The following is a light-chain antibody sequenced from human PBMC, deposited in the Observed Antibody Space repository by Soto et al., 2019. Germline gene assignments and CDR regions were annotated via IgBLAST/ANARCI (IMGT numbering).Light chain of an antibody. J-gene: IGLJ2*01. CDR1: SSDVGGYNY. V-gene: IGLV2-11*01. Sequence: SALTQPRSVSGSPGQSVTISCTGTSSDVGGYNYVSWYQQHPGKAPKLMIYDVTKRPSGVPDRFSGSKSGNTASLTISGLQAADEADYYCCSYAGSYTVVFGGGTQLTVL. CDR2: DVT. CDR3: CSYAGSYTVV.